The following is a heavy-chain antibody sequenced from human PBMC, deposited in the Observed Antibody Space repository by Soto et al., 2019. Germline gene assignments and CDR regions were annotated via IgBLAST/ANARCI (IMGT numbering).Heavy chain of an antibody. CDR2: ISITSSHI. CDR1: GFTFSNYY. J-gene: IGHJ4*02. V-gene: IGHV3-11*05. D-gene: IGHD6-13*01. Sequence: PGGSLRLSCTASGFTFSNYYMSWIRHVPGKGLEWLSYISITSSHIEYAASVKGRFIISRDDSENSLYLQMNSLKTEDTAVYYCTRGSLSSWYALDYWGQGTPVTVSS. CDR3: TRGSLSSWYALDY.